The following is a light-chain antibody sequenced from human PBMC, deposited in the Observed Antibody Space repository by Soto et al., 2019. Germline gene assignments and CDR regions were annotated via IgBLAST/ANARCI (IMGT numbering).Light chain of an antibody. CDR2: EVS. V-gene: IGLV2-14*01. Sequence: QSALTQPASVSGSPGQSITISCTGTSSDIGGYNYVSWYQQFLDKAPKLIIYEVSYRSSGVSNRFSGSKSGNTASLTISGLQTEDEGDYYYISYTSSNSLVFGGGTKLTVL. CDR3: ISYTSSNSLV. CDR1: SSDIGGYNY. J-gene: IGLJ3*02.